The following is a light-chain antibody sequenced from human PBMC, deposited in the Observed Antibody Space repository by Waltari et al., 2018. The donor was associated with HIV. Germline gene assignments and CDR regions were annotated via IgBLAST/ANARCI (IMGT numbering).Light chain of an antibody. V-gene: IGLV7-43*01. J-gene: IGLJ2*01. CDR1: SGPVTSWSF. Sequence: QTVVTQEPSLTVSPGGTVTLTCASRSGPVTSWSFANWFQQNTRQPPKTLIYASTKSHSWTPARFPGSLLDDKAVRTVAGARPKDAADDYCLLYFSGFRPNVVVGGGMKLTV. CDR3: LLYFSGFRPNVV. CDR2: AST.